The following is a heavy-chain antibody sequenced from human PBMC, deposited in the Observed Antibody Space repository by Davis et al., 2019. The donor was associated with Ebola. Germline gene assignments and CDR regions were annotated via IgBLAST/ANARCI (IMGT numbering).Heavy chain of an antibody. CDR2: LWSGGLNK. J-gene: IGHJ6*04. Sequence: GGSLRLSCAASGFTFSSYWMPWVRQAPGKGPEWVSGLWSGGLNKYYADSVKGRFTISRDNPKNTVFLQMNSLRAEDTAVYYCARGVVIAAIRNGLDVWGKGTTVTVSS. V-gene: IGHV3-23*03. CDR3: ARGVVIAAIRNGLDV. CDR1: GFTFSSYW. D-gene: IGHD2-15*01.